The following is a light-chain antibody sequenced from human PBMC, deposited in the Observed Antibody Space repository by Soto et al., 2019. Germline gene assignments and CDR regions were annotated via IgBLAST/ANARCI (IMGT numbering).Light chain of an antibody. CDR1: QSISSW. CDR2: KAS. CDR3: QQYNSYWWT. V-gene: IGKV1-5*03. Sequence: DIQMTQSPSTLSASVGDRVTITCRASQSISSWLAWYQQKPGKAPKLLIYKASSLESGVPSRFSGSGSGIEFTLTISSLQPDDFATYYCQQYNSYWWTFGQGTKVEIK. J-gene: IGKJ1*01.